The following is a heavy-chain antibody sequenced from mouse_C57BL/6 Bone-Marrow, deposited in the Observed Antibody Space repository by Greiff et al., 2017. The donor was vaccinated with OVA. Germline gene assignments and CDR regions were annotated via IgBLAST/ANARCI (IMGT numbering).Heavy chain of an antibody. J-gene: IGHJ2*01. Sequence: VQLKESGPGLVAPSQSLSITCTVSGFSLTSYAISWVRQPPGKGLEWLGVIWTGGGTNYNSALKSRLSISKDNSKSQVFLKMNSLQTDDTARYYCACITTVVAGGGYYFDDWGQGTTLTVSS. CDR2: IWTGGGT. V-gene: IGHV2-9-1*01. CDR1: GFSLTSYA. D-gene: IGHD1-1*01. CDR3: ACITTVVAGGGYYFDD.